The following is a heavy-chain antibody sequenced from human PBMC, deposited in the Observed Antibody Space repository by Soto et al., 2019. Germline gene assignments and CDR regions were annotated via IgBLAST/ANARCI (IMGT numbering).Heavy chain of an antibody. CDR2: IIPIFGTA. Sequence: QVQLVQSGAEVKKPGSSVNVSCKASGGTFSSYAISWVRQAPGQGLEWMGGIIPIFGTANYAQKLQGRVTITADESTSTAYMELSSLRSEDTAVYYCARERKYQRLPNYYYDGMDVWGQGTTVTVSS. CDR1: GGTFSSYA. J-gene: IGHJ6*02. V-gene: IGHV1-69*01. CDR3: ARERKYQRLPNYYYDGMDV. D-gene: IGHD2-2*01.